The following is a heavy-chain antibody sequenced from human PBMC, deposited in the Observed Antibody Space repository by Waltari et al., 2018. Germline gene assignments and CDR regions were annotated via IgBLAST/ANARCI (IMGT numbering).Heavy chain of an antibody. Sequence: EVPLVQSGAEVKKPGATVKISCKASGYTFIDYFMHWVQQAPGKGLEWVGRIDPEDGETVYAEKFQGRVTITADTSTDTSYLELSSLRSDDTAVYYCAPLPGGSGQTFDYWGQGTLLTVSS. CDR2: IDPEDGET. CDR1: GYTFIDYF. CDR3: APLPGGSGQTFDY. D-gene: IGHD3-10*01. V-gene: IGHV1-69-2*01. J-gene: IGHJ4*02.